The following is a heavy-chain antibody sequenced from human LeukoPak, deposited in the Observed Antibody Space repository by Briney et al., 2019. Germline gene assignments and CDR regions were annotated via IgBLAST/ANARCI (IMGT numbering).Heavy chain of an antibody. V-gene: IGHV4-34*01. CDR1: GGSFSGYY. CDR2: INHSGST. J-gene: IGHJ4*02. CDR3: ATERWLQLHPFDY. D-gene: IGHD5-24*01. Sequence: SETLSLTCAVYGGSFSGYYWSWIRQPPGKGLEWIGEINHSGSTNYNPSLKSRVTILVDTSKNQFSLKLSSVTAADTAVYYCATERWLQLHPFDYWGQGTLVTVSS.